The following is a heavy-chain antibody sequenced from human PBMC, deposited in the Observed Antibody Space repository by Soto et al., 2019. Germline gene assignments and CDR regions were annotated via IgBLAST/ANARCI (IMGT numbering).Heavy chain of an antibody. CDR1: GYTFTGHY. D-gene: IGHD1-26*01. Sequence: SVEVTCKASGYTFTGHYIHWVRQAPEQGPEWMGEIGPGSGATRYAQRFQGRVTMTRDMSITTVYMELNNLSPDDTAVYYCGRGRSGQIVVFYWGQGTPVTVSS. V-gene: IGHV1-2*02. CDR3: GRGRSGQIVVFY. J-gene: IGHJ4*02. CDR2: IGPGSGAT.